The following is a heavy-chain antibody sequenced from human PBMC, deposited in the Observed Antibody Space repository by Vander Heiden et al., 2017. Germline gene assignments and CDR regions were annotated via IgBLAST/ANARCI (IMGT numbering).Heavy chain of an antibody. CDR3: AKDLTYYYDSSGSYFDY. CDR1: GSTFDDSA. D-gene: IGHD3-22*01. V-gene: IGHV3-9*01. CDR2: ISWNSGSI. Sequence: EVQLVESGGGLVQPGRSLRLSCAASGSTFDDSAMDGVRQAPGRGLEWVSGISWNSGSIGYADSVKGRFTISRDNAKNSLYLQMNSLRAEDTALYYCAKDLTYYYDSSGSYFDYWGQGTLVTVSS. J-gene: IGHJ4*02.